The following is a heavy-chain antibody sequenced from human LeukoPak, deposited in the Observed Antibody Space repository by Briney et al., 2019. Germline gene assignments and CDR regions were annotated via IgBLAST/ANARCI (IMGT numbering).Heavy chain of an antibody. Sequence: SVKVSCKASGGTFSSYAISWVRQAPGQGLEWMGGIIPFFGTANYAQKFQGRVTITTDESTSTAYMELSSLRSEDTAVYYCARCGVPAAIPSYWYFDLWGRGTLVTVSS. D-gene: IGHD2-2*01. CDR1: GGTFSSYA. CDR3: ARCGVPAAIPSYWYFDL. CDR2: IIPFFGTA. V-gene: IGHV1-69*05. J-gene: IGHJ2*01.